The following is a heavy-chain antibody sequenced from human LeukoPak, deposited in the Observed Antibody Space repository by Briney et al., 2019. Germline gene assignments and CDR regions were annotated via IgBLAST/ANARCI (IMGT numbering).Heavy chain of an antibody. CDR1: GGSFSGYY. CDR3: ARATFDSRGYYYEGEY. CDR2: IDHSGST. J-gene: IGHJ4*02. D-gene: IGHD3-22*01. Sequence: PSETLSLTCAVYGGSFSGYYWSWIRQPPGKGLEWIGEIDHSGSTNYSPSLKSRVTISVDTSKNQFSLRLSSVTAADTAVYYCARATFDSRGYYYEGEYWGQGTLVTVSS. V-gene: IGHV4-34*01.